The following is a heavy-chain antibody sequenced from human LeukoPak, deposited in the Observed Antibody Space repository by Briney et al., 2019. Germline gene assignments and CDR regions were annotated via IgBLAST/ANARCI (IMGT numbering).Heavy chain of an antibody. CDR2: TKQDGSEK. V-gene: IGHV3-7*01. D-gene: IGHD3-10*02. J-gene: IGHJ4*02. CDR1: GFTFSSYW. CDR3: GRDLGSGSHTPVKGSFDY. Sequence: GGSLRLSCAASGFTFSSYWMSWVRQAPGKGLEWVANTKQDGSEKYYVDSVKGRFTISRDNAKNSLYLQMNSLRAEDTAVYYCGRDLGSGSHTPVKGSFDYWGQGTLVTVSS.